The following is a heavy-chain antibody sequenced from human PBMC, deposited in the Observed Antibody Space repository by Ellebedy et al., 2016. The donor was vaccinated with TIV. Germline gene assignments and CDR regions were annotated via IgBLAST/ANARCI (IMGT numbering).Heavy chain of an antibody. D-gene: IGHD5-12*01. CDR3: ARGNKVATINPPWDY. V-gene: IGHV4-4*07. J-gene: IGHJ4*02. CDR2: IYTSGST. CDR1: GGPISSYY. Sequence: MPSETLSLTCTVSGGPISSYYWSWIRQRAGTGLEWIGRIYTSGSTNYNPSLKSRVTVSVDTSKNQFSLKLSSVTAADTAVYYCARGNKVATINPPWDYWGQGTLVTVSS.